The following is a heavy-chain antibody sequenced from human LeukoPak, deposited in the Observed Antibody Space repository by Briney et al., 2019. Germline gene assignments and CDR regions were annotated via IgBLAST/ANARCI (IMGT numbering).Heavy chain of an antibody. CDR2: INHSGST. CDR3: ARAGCSSTSCHKSPPNWFDP. CDR1: GGSFSGYY. J-gene: IGHJ5*02. Sequence: KTSETLSLTCAVYGGSFSGYYWSWIRQPPGKGLEWIGEINHSGSTNYNPSLKSRVTISVDTSKNQFSLKLSSVTAADTAVYYCARAGCSSTSCHKSPPNWFDPWGQGTLVTVSS. V-gene: IGHV4-34*01. D-gene: IGHD2-2*02.